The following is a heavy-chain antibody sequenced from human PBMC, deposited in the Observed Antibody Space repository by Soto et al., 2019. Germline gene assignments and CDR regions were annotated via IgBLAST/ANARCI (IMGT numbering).Heavy chain of an antibody. CDR3: ARQPAYSNYYYYGMGV. D-gene: IGHD4-4*01. Sequence: SVNVSCKASGGTFSSYAISWVRQAPGQGLEWMGGIIPIFGTANYAQKFQGRVTITADESTSTAYMELSSLRSEDTAMYYCARQPAYSNYYYYGMGVWGQGTTVTVSS. V-gene: IGHV1-69*13. CDR2: IIPIFGTA. CDR1: GGTFSSYA. J-gene: IGHJ6*02.